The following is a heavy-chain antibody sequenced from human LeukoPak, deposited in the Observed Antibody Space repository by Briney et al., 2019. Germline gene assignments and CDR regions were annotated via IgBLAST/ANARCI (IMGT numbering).Heavy chain of an antibody. CDR2: ISSSATNI. V-gene: IGHV3-11*01. CDR1: GFTFSNYY. CDR3: ARVDFYYDXXGYVGEYFYH. D-gene: IGHD3-22*01. J-gene: IGHJ1*01. Sequence: GGSLRLSCAASGFTFSNYYMSWIRQAPGKGLEWTSYISSSATNIQYADSVKGRFTISRDNAKNSLYLQMNSLRAEDTAVYYCARVDFYYDXXGYVGEYFYHWGQGTLVTX.